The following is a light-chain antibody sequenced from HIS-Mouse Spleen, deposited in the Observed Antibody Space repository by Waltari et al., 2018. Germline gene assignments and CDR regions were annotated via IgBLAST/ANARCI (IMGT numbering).Light chain of an antibody. V-gene: IGLV3-25*03. Sequence: SYELTQPPSVSVSPGQTARITCSGDALPKQYAYWYQQKPGQAPVLFINKASERPSGIPERFSGSSSGTTVTLTISGVQAEDEADYYCQSADSSGTYSVVFGGGTKLTVL. J-gene: IGLJ2*01. CDR3: QSADSSGTYSVV. CDR2: KAS. CDR1: ALPKQY.